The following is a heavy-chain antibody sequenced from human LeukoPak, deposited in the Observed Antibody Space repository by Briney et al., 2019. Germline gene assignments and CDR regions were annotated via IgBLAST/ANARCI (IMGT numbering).Heavy chain of an antibody. CDR3: ARGRYGRGAFGI. V-gene: IGHV4-61*01. Sequence: PSQTLSLTCTVSGGSISSGSYYWSWIRQPPGKGLEWIGYIYYSGSTNYNPSLKSRVTISVDTSKNQFSLKLSSVTAADTAVYYCARGRYGRGAFGIWGQGTMVTVSS. CDR1: GGSISSGSYY. CDR2: IYYSGST. D-gene: IGHD4-17*01. J-gene: IGHJ3*02.